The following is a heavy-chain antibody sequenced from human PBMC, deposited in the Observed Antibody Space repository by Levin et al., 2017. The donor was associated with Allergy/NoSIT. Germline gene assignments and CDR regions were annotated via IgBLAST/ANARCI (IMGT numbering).Heavy chain of an antibody. J-gene: IGHJ4*02. D-gene: IGHD5-12*01. Sequence: GGSLRLSCAASGFTFSNYALNWVRQAPGKGLESVSAISSSGGGTYYADSVKGRFTISRDNSKDTLFLQMDTLRAEDTAVYYCAKDLAAVGQESGYGIDYWGQGTLVTVSS. CDR3: AKDLAAVGQESGYGIDY. CDR1: GFTFSNYA. CDR2: ISSSGGGT. V-gene: IGHV3-23*01.